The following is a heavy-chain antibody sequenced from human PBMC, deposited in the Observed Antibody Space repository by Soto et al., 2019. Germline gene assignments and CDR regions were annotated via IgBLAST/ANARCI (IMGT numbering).Heavy chain of an antibody. J-gene: IGHJ5*02. Sequence: EVQLLESGGGLVQPGGSLRLSCAASGFTFSSYAMSWVRQAPGKGLEWVSAISGSGGSTYYADSVKGRFTISRDNSKNTQHLQINSLRAEDTGVYYCASRGHDSSNVWLDPWGQGTLVTVSS. CDR2: ISGSGGST. V-gene: IGHV3-23*01. CDR1: GFTFSSYA. CDR3: ASRGHDSSNVWLDP. D-gene: IGHD1-1*01.